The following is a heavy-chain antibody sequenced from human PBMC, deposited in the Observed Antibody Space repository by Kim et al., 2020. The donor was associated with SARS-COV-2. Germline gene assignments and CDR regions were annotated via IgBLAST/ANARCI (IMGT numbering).Heavy chain of an antibody. D-gene: IGHD4-17*01. CDR2: IYYSGST. J-gene: IGHJ4*02. CDR3: ARLSLLYSGDSDDY. Sequence: SETLSLTCTVSGGSISSYYWSWIRQPPGKGLEWIGYIYYSGSTNYNPSLKSRVTISVDTSKNQFSLKLSSVTAADTAVYYCARLSLLYSGDSDDYWGQGT. V-gene: IGHV4-59*08. CDR1: GGSISSYY.